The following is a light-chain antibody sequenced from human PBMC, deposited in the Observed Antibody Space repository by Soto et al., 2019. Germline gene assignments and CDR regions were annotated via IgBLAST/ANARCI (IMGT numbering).Light chain of an antibody. J-gene: IGKJ1*01. V-gene: IGKV1-5*03. Sequence: DIQMTQSPSTLSAPVGDRVTIACRASQNIKNWLAWYQQKPGKVPKLLIYTASTLESGVPSRFSSRGSGTEFTLTISSLQPDDFATYYCQQYNSYSRGTFGQGTKVEIK. CDR2: TAS. CDR1: QNIKNW. CDR3: QQYNSYSRGT.